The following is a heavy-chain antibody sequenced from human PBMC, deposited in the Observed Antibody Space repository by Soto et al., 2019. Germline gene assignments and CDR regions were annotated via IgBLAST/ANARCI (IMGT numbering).Heavy chain of an antibody. V-gene: IGHV2-70*01. CDR2: IDLVDDK. D-gene: IGHD6-13*01. J-gene: IGHJ6*02. CDR1: GVSLGTSGLC. CDR3: ARTVHSTRGLMDF. Sequence: SGPTLVNATQTLTPTCTFSGVSLGTSGLCVNWTRQPTGKALEWLALIDLVDDKFYSSSLTTRLTISKDTSKHLVVLTMTNMDPVDTATYYCARTVHSTRGLMDFWGQGTRVTVSS.